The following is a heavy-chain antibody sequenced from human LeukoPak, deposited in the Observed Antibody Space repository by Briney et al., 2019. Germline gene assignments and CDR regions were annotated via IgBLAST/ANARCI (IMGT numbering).Heavy chain of an antibody. CDR3: ARNNSGSYFYYGVDV. Sequence: ASVKVSCKASGYTLTSYGISWVRQAQGQGLEWMGWISAYNGNTKYAQKLQGRVTMTIDTSTSTAYMELRSLRSDDTAVYYCARNNSGSYFYYGVDVWGKGTTVTVSS. CDR1: GYTLTSYG. D-gene: IGHD3-10*01. J-gene: IGHJ6*04. CDR2: ISAYNGNT. V-gene: IGHV1-18*04.